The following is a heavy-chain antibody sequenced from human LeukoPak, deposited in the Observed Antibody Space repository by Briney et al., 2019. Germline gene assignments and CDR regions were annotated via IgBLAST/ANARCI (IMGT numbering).Heavy chain of an antibody. V-gene: IGHV3-33*08. CDR1: GFSVSTNY. CDR2: IWYDGSNT. J-gene: IGHJ4*02. Sequence: PGGSLRLSCAASGFSVSTNYMTWVRQAPGKGLEWVASIWYDGSNTYYADSVKGRFTISRDNSKNTLYLQMNSLRVEDTAVYYCARETYSNVHYFDSWGQGTLVTVSS. CDR3: ARETYSNVHYFDS. D-gene: IGHD1-1*01.